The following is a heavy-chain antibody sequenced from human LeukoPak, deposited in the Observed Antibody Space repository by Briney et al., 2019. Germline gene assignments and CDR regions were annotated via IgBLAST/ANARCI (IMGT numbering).Heavy chain of an antibody. CDR3: ARADSIAAAGIIGDY. J-gene: IGHJ4*02. CDR2: ISAYNGNT. D-gene: IGHD6-13*01. V-gene: IGHV1-18*04. Sequence: ASVKVSCKASGYTFTSYYMHWVRQAPGQGLEWMGWISAYNGNTNYAQKLQGRVTMTTDTSTSTAYMELRSLRSDDTAVYYCARADSIAAAGIIGDYWGQGTLVTVSS. CDR1: GYTFTSYY.